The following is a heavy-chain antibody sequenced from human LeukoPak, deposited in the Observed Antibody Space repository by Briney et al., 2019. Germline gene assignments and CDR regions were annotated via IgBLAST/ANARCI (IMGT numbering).Heavy chain of an antibody. J-gene: IGHJ3*02. CDR1: GFTFSSYG. V-gene: IGHV3-23*01. CDR2: ISGSGGRT. Sequence: GGTLRLSCAASGFTFSSYGMSWVRQAPGKGLEWVSAISGSGGRTYYADSVKGRFTISRDNSKNSLYLQMNSLRAEDTAVYYCATLDAFDIWGQGTMVTVSS. CDR3: ATLDAFDI.